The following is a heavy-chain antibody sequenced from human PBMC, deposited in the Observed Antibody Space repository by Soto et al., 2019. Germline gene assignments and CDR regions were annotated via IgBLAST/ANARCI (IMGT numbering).Heavy chain of an antibody. V-gene: IGHV4-4*07. J-gene: IGHJ5*02. CDR2: IYNSEST. CDR1: GGSISTYY. D-gene: IGHD3-3*01. Sequence: ASETLSLTCTVSGGSISTYYWSWIRQPAGKELEWIGRIYNSESTNYNPSLKSRVTMSVDTSKNQFSLKLSSVTAADTAVYYCARDPHILRFLPEGGWFDPWGQGTLVTVSS. CDR3: ARDPHILRFLPEGGWFDP.